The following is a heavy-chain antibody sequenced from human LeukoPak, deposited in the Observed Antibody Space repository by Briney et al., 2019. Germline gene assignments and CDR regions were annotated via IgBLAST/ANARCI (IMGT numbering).Heavy chain of an antibody. CDR2: ISYDGSKN. D-gene: IGHD5-24*01. Sequence: GGSLRLSCAASGLILSSFEMNWVRQAPGKGLEWVAVISYDGSKNYYADSVKGRFTISRDNSKNTLYLQLNTLRAEDTAVYYCAKGKDGFNYEDYWGQGTLVTVSS. CDR3: AKGKDGFNYEDY. V-gene: IGHV3-30-3*01. J-gene: IGHJ4*02. CDR1: GLILSSFE.